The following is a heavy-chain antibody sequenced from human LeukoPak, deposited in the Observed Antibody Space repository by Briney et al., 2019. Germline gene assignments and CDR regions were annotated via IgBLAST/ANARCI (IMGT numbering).Heavy chain of an antibody. D-gene: IGHD3-3*01. CDR3: AKGGFLEWLLQFDY. CDR2: ISGSGGST. J-gene: IGHJ4*02. Sequence: PGGSLRLSCAASGFTFSSYAMSWVRQAPGKGLEWVSAISGSGGSTYYADSVKGRFTTSRDNSKNTRYLQMNSLRAEDTAVYYCAKGGFLEWLLQFDYWGQGTLVTVSS. CDR1: GFTFSSYA. V-gene: IGHV3-23*01.